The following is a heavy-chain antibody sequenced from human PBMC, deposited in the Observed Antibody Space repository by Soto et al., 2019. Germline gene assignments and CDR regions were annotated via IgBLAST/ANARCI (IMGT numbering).Heavy chain of an antibody. CDR3: ARAGYSGYAQTDDAFDI. D-gene: IGHD5-12*01. Sequence: PGGSLRLSCAASGFTFSDHYMDWVPQAPGKGLEWVGRTRNKANSYTTEYAASVKGRFTISRDDSKNSLYLQMNSLKTEDTAVYYCARAGYSGYAQTDDAFDIWGQGTMVTVSS. CDR1: GFTFSDHY. J-gene: IGHJ3*02. CDR2: TRNKANSYTT. V-gene: IGHV3-72*01.